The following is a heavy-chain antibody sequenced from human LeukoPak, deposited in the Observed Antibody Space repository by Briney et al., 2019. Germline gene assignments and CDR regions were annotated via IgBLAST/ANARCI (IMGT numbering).Heavy chain of an antibody. CDR1: GYTFTGYY. Sequence: ASVTVSCKASGYTFTGYYMHWVRQAPGQGLEWMGWINPNSGGTNYAQKFQGRITMTRDTSISTAYMELSRLRSDDTAVYYCARDLRGSSSWYLYYYYGMDVWGQGTTVTVSS. J-gene: IGHJ6*02. CDR3: ARDLRGSSSWYLYYYYGMDV. D-gene: IGHD6-13*01. V-gene: IGHV1-2*02. CDR2: INPNSGGT.